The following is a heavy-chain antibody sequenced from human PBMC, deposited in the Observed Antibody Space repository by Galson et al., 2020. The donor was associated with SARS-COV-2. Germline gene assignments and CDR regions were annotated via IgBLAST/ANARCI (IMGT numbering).Heavy chain of an antibody. Sequence: ASVKVSCKASGYTFTSWDINWVRQVTGQGLEWMGWVNPKTGDTGYAQKFQGRVSMTRITSTGTAYLELSSLRSEDTAVYYCARCYWDSSGYWFDYWGQGTLVSVSS. CDR2: VNPKTGDT. J-gene: IGHJ4*02. CDR1: GYTFTSWD. CDR3: ARCYWDSSGYWFDY. D-gene: IGHD3-22*01. V-gene: IGHV1-8*01.